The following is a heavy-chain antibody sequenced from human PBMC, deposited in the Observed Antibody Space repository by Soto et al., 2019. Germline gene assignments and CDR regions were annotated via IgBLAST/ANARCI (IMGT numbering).Heavy chain of an antibody. J-gene: IGHJ6*02. D-gene: IGHD2-2*01. CDR1: GGSISSSRSY. CDR3: ARVDYCFSPSCYVSYYNSGREV. Sequence: SETLSLTCTVSGGSISSSRSYLGWLSQPPGKGLECIGIIYYSGSTYYNPSLKSRVTISVDTSKNQFSLKLSSVTAADTAVYYCARVDYCFSPSCYVSYYNSGREVGAHGPTATVS. CDR2: IYYSGST. V-gene: IGHV4-39*07.